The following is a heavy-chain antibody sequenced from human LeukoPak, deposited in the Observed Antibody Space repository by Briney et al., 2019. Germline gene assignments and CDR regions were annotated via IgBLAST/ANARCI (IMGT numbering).Heavy chain of an antibody. V-gene: IGHV1-8*01. CDR1: GNTFTSFD. CDR3: ARRNRAYWYFDL. CDR2: MNPHSGKS. D-gene: IGHD1-14*01. J-gene: IGHJ2*01. Sequence: ASVKVSCTASGNTFTSFDINWVRQASGQGLEWMGWMNPHSGKSGFAQKFQGRATLTRNTSISTAYMELSSLRSEDSAIYYCARRNRAYWYFDLWGRGTPVTVSS.